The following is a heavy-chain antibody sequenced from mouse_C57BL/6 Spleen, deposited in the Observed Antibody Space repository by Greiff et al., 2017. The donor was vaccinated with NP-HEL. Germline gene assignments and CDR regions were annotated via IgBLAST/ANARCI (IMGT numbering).Heavy chain of an antibody. J-gene: IGHJ3*01. CDR2: IDPSDSET. CDR1: GYTFTSYW. Sequence: VKQSCKASGYTFTSYWMHWVKQRPIQGLEWIGNIDPSDSETHYNQKFKDKATLTVDKSSSTAYMQLSSLTSEDSAVYYCARTEGLRRTAWFAYWGQGTLVTVSA. CDR3: ARTEGLRRTAWFAY. V-gene: IGHV1-52*01. D-gene: IGHD2-4*01.